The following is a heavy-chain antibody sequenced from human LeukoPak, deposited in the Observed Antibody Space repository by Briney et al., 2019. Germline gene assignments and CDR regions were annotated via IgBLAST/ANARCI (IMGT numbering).Heavy chain of an antibody. CDR1: GFTFSSYE. J-gene: IGHJ6*04. V-gene: IGHV3-48*03. CDR2: ISSSGSTI. CDR3: AREYNYDLDV. Sequence: GGSLRLSCAASGFTFSSYEMNWVRQAPGKGLEWVSYISSSGSTIYYADSVKGRFTISRDNAKNSLYLQMNSLRAEDTAVYYCAREYNYDLDVWGKGTTVTVSS.